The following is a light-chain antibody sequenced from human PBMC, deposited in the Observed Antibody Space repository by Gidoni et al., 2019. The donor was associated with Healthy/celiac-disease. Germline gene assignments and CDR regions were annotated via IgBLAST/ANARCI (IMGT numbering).Light chain of an antibody. CDR3: QPYNSYSWT. CDR2: KAS. CDR1: QSISSW. V-gene: IGKV1-5*03. J-gene: IGKJ1*01. Sequence: DIQMTQSPPTLSASVGDRVTITCRASQSISSWLAWYQQKPGKAPKLLIYKASSLESGVPSRFSGSGSGTEFTLTISSLQPDDFATYYCQPYNSYSWTFXQXTKVEIK.